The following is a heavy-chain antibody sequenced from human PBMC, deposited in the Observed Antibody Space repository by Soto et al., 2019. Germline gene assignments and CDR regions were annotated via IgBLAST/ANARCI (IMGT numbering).Heavy chain of an antibody. CDR3: AKDAHSPSLWIQPSAGGDGMDV. CDR1: GFTFSSYG. Sequence: GGSLRLSCAASGFTFSSYGMHWVRQAPGKGLEWVAVISYDGSNKYYADSVKGRFTISRDNSKNTLYLQMNSLRAEDTAVYYCAKDAHSPSLWIQPSAGGDGMDVWGQGTTVTVSS. J-gene: IGHJ6*02. D-gene: IGHD5-18*01. CDR2: ISYDGSNK. V-gene: IGHV3-30*18.